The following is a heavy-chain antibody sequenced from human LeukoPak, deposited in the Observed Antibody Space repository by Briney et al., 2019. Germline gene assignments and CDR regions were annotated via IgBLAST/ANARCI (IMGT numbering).Heavy chain of an antibody. D-gene: IGHD1-26*01. Sequence: SETLSLTCAVSGGSISSYYWSWIRQPPGKGLEWIGYIYYSGSTNYNPSLKSRVTISVDTSKNQFSLKLSSVTAADTAVYYCARRVSGSYYSDAFDIWGQGTMVTVSS. V-gene: IGHV4-59*08. CDR1: GGSISSYY. CDR2: IYYSGST. CDR3: ARRVSGSYYSDAFDI. J-gene: IGHJ3*02.